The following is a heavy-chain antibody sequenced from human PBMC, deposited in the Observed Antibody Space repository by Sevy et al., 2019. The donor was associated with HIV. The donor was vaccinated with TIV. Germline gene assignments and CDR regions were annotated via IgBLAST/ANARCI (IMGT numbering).Heavy chain of an antibody. CDR3: ASGSGSYGYYYYYGMDV. CDR1: GYTFTGYY. CDR2: INPNSGGT. V-gene: IGHV1-2*02. Sequence: ASVKVSCKASGYTFTGYYMHWVRQAPGQGLEWMGWINPNSGGTNYAQKFQGRVTMTRGTSISTAYMELSRLRSDDTAVYYCASGSGSYGYYYYYGMDVWGQGTTVTVSS. J-gene: IGHJ6*02. D-gene: IGHD3-10*01.